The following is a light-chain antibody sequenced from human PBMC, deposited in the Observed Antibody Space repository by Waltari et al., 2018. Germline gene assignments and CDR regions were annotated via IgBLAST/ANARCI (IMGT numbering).Light chain of an antibody. V-gene: IGLV2-14*02. CDR2: DGS. Sequence: YHKPPGKAPKLRIYDGSTRPSGTSKRFSGSKSGNTASLTISGLQAEDEADYYCNSYTSSRTWVFGGGTKLTVL. CDR3: NSYTSSRTWV. J-gene: IGLJ3*02.